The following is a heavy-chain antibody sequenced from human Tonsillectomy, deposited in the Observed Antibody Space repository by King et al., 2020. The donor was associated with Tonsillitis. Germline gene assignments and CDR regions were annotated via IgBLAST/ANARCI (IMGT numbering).Heavy chain of an antibody. D-gene: IGHD4-17*01. CDR2: INPSGGRT. V-gene: IGHV1-46*03. CDR3: ARGVYGDKRDWFDY. J-gene: IGHJ4*02. CDR1: GYTFTNYY. Sequence: VQLVESGAEVKKPGASVKVSCKASGYTFTNYYMHWVRQAPGQGLEWMGIINPSGGRTSYAQKFQGRDTMTRDTSTSIVYMELSSLRSEDTAVYYCARGVYGDKRDWFDYWGQGTLVIVSS.